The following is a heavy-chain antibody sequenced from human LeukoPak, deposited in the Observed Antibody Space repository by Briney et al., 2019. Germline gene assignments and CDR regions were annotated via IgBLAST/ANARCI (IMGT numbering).Heavy chain of an antibody. V-gene: IGHV4-38-2*01. D-gene: IGHD3-22*01. Sequence: SETLSLTCAVSGYSISSGYYWGWIRQPPGKGLEWIGSIYHSGSTYYNSSLKSRVTVSVDTSKNQFSLKLSSVTAADMAVYYCAAYDSSGYFFDYWGQGTLVTVSS. J-gene: IGHJ4*02. CDR3: AAYDSSGYFFDY. CDR1: GYSISSGYY. CDR2: IYHSGST.